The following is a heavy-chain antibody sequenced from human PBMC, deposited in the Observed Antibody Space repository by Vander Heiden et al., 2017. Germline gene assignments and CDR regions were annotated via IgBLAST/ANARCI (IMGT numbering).Heavy chain of an antibody. CDR1: GFTFSTYA. V-gene: IGHV3-23*01. D-gene: IGHD1-26*01. J-gene: IGHJ4*02. Sequence: EVQLLDSGGGLVQPGGSLRLPCAASGFTFSTYAMSWVRQAPGKGLEWVSAISGSGGSTYYADSVKGRFTISRDNSKNTLYLQMNSLRADDTAVYYCAGQNSGSYNYWGQGTLVTVPS. CDR2: ISGSGGST. CDR3: AGQNSGSYNY.